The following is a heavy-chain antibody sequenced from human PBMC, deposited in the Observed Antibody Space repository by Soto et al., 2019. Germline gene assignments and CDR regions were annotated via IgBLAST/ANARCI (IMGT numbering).Heavy chain of an antibody. D-gene: IGHD6-13*01. Sequence: GGSLRLSCAASGFSFSPRWIHWVRQAPGKGLVWISYINADGSTTYYADSVKGRFTISRDNAKNTLYFQMNSLRAEDTAVYYGAKDPQQLIVYCDYWGQGTQVTVSS. CDR2: INADGSTT. J-gene: IGHJ4*02. CDR3: AKDPQQLIVYCDY. CDR1: GFSFSPRW. V-gene: IGHV3-74*01.